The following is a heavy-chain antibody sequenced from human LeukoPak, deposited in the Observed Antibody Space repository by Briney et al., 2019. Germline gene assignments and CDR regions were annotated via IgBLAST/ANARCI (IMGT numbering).Heavy chain of an antibody. CDR3: ARDGEEEWFDP. J-gene: IGHJ5*02. CDR1: GGSISSSSYY. CDR2: IYYSGST. D-gene: IGHD3-10*01. V-gene: IGHV4-39*07. Sequence: SETLSLTCTVSGGSISSSSYYWGWIRQPPGKGLEWIGSIYYSGSTYYNPSLKSRVTISVDTSKNQFSLKLSSVTAADTAVYYCARDGEEEWFDPWGQGTLVTVSS.